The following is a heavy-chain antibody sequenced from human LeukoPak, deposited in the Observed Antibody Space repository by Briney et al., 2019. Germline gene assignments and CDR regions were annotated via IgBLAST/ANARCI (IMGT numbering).Heavy chain of an antibody. V-gene: IGHV3-48*04. CDR2: ISSSGSTI. Sequence: GGSLRLSCAASGFAFSTCTMNWVRQAPGKGLEWVSYISSSGSTIYYADSVKGRSTISRDNAKNSLYLQMNSLRAEDTAVYYCAREGGTGAYDIWGQGTMVTVSS. J-gene: IGHJ3*02. D-gene: IGHD2-15*01. CDR3: AREGGTGAYDI. CDR1: GFAFSTCT.